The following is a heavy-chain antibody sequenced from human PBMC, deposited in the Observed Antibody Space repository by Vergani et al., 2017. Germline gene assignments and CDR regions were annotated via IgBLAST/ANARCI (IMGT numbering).Heavy chain of an antibody. D-gene: IGHD3-16*01. J-gene: IGHJ6*03. CDR3: AKGPFAAKDYSYYMAV. Sequence: EVQLLESGGGLVQPGGSLRLSCAASGFTFSSYAMSWVRQAPGKGLEWVSAISGSGGSTYYADSVKGRFTISRDNSKNTLYLQMNSLRAEDTAVYYCAKGPFAAKDYSYYMAVWGKGTTVTVSS. V-gene: IGHV3-23*01. CDR1: GFTFSSYA. CDR2: ISGSGGST.